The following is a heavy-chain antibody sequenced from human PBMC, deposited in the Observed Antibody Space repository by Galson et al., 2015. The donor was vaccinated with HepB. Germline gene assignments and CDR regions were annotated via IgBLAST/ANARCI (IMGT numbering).Heavy chain of an antibody. V-gene: IGHV3-7*03. CDR1: GFTFSNYW. CDR2: IKEDGSEK. CDR3: ARWGFGEFIYHYYGLDV. J-gene: IGHJ6*02. D-gene: IGHD3-10*01. Sequence: SLRLSCAASGFTFSNYWMSWVRQAPGKGLEWVANIKEDGSEKYYVDSVKGRFTISRDNAKNSLYLQMSSLRAEDTAVYYCARWGFGEFIYHYYGLDVWGHGTTVTVSS.